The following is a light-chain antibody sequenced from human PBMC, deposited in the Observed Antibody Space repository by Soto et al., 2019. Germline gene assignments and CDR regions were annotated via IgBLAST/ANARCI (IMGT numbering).Light chain of an antibody. CDR1: SSDVGGYNY. Sequence: QSVLTQPASVSGSPGQSITISCTGTSSDVGGYNYVSWYQQHPGKAPKLMIYDVSDRPSGVSNRFSGSKSGNTASLTISGLQAEDESDYYCSSYTSGFYVVGTGTKLTVL. J-gene: IGLJ1*01. CDR3: SSYTSGFYV. V-gene: IGLV2-14*01. CDR2: DVS.